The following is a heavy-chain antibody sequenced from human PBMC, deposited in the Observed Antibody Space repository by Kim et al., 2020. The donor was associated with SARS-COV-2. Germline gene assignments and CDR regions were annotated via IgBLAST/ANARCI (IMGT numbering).Heavy chain of an antibody. CDR2: ISGSGGST. J-gene: IGHJ4*02. V-gene: IGHV3-23*01. CDR1: GFTFSSYA. D-gene: IGHD2-21*01. Sequence: GGSLRLSCAASGFTFSSYAMSWVRQAPGKGLEWVSAISGSGGSTYYADSVKGRFTISRDNSKNTLYLQMNSLRAEDTAVYYCQSSNSKYGLDYWGQGTLVTVSS. CDR3: QSSNSKYGLDY.